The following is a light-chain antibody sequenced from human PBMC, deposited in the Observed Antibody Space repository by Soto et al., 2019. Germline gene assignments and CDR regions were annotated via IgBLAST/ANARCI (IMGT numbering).Light chain of an antibody. J-gene: IGKJ1*01. CDR2: LGS. CDR3: MQALQTQWT. V-gene: IGKV2-28*01. CDR1: QSLLHSNGYNY. Sequence: DIVMTQSPLSLPVTPGEPASISCRSSQSLLHSNGYNYLDWYLQRPGQSPQLLIDLGSNRASGVPDRFSGSASGTDFTLKISRVEAEDVGVYYCMQALQTQWTFGQGTKVEIK.